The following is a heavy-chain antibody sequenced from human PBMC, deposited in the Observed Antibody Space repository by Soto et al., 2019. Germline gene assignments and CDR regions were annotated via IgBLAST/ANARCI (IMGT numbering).Heavy chain of an antibody. D-gene: IGHD3-3*01. CDR2: IYPGDSHT. J-gene: IGHJ6*02. CDR3: ARQGFHDFWSGFPAPDYGMDV. V-gene: IGHV5-51*01. Sequence: GESPKISCKGSGYSFTSHWIGWVRQMPGKGLEWMGIIYPGDSHTTYSPSFQGQVTISADKSISTAFLQWRSLKASDTAMYYCARQGFHDFWSGFPAPDYGMDVWGQGTTVTVSS. CDR1: GYSFTSHW.